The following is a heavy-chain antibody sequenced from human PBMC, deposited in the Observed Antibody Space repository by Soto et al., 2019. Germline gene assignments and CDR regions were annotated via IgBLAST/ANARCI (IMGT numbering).Heavy chain of an antibody. CDR2: ISAYNGNT. CDR3: ARRALRYFETGWFDP. J-gene: IGHJ5*02. Sequence: QVQLVQSGAEVKKPGASVKVSCKASGYTFTSYGISWVRQAPGQGLEWMGWISAYNGNTNYAQKFQGRVTITADESTSTAYMELSSLRSEDTAVYYCARRALRYFETGWFDPWGQGTLVTVSS. CDR1: GYTFTSYG. D-gene: IGHD3-9*01. V-gene: IGHV1-18*04.